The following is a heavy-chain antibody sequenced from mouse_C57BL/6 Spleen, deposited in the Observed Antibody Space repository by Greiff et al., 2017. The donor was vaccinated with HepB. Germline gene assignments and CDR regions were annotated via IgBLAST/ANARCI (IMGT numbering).Heavy chain of an antibody. CDR1: GYTFTDYE. CDR3: SRYYGYDGNFFDY. D-gene: IGHD2-2*01. CDR2: IDPETGGT. Sequence: QVQLKESGAELVRPGASVTLSCKASGYTFTDYEMNWVKQTPVHGLEWIGAIDPETGGTAYNQKFKGKAILTADKSSSTAYMELRSLTSEDSAVYYCSRYYGYDGNFFDYWGQGTTLTVSS. J-gene: IGHJ2*01. V-gene: IGHV1-15*01.